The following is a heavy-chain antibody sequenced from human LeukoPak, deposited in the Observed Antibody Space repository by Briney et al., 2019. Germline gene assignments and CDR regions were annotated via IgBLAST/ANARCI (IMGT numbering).Heavy chain of an antibody. V-gene: IGHV1-2*02. J-gene: IGHJ6*03. CDR3: ARGPYCSGGSCYPNYYYYYMDV. CDR2: INPNSGGT. D-gene: IGHD2-15*01. Sequence: ASVKVSCKASGYTFTGYYMHWVRQAPGQGLEWMGWINPNSGGTNYAQKFQGRVTMTRNTSISTAYMELNRLRSDDTAVYYCARGPYCSGGSCYPNYYYYYMDVWGKGTTVTVSS. CDR1: GYTFTGYY.